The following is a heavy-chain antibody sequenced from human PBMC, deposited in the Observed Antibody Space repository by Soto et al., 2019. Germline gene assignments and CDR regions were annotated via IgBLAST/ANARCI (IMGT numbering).Heavy chain of an antibody. D-gene: IGHD6-6*01. Sequence: ASVKVSCKASGYTFTSYGISWVRQAPGQGLEWMGWISAYNGNTNYAQKLQGRVTMTTDTSTSTAYMELRSLRSDDTAVYYCARHSRPYSSSPYFDYWGQGTLVTVSS. V-gene: IGHV1-18*01. J-gene: IGHJ4*02. CDR2: ISAYNGNT. CDR3: ARHSRPYSSSPYFDY. CDR1: GYTFTSYG.